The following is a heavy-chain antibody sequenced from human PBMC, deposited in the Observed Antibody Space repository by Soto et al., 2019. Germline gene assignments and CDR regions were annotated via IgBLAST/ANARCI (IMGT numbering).Heavy chain of an antibody. CDR3: ARHVPYCSDTSHCAYGMDV. D-gene: IGHD2-2*01. J-gene: IGHJ6*02. V-gene: IGHV1-3*01. CDR1: GYTFTNYS. CDR2: INPGNGNT. Sequence: ASVKVSCKASGYTFTNYSMHWVRQAPGQRLEWMGWINPGNGNTKYSQNFQGRVTITRDTSASIAYMELSGLRSEDTAVYYCARHVPYCSDTSHCAYGMDVWGQGTTVTVSS.